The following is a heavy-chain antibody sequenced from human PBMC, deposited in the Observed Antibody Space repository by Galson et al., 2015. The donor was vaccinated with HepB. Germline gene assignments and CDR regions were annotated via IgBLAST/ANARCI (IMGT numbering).Heavy chain of an antibody. CDR2: IKSKTDGGTT. J-gene: IGHJ5*02. CDR3: AREEWLPPGWFDP. Sequence: SLRLSCAASGFTFSNAWMSWVRQAPGKGLEWVGRIKSKTDGGTTDYAAPVKGRFTISRDDSKNTLYLQMNSLRAEDTAVYYCAREEWLPPGWFDPWGQGTLVTVSS. CDR1: GFTFSNAW. V-gene: IGHV3-15*01. D-gene: IGHD5-24*01.